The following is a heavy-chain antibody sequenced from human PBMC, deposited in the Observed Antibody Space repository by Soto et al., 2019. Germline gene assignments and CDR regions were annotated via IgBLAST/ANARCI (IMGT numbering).Heavy chain of an antibody. Sequence: ASVKVSCKASGYTFTSYGISWVRQAPGQGLEWMGWISAYNGNTNYAQKLQGRVTMTTDTSTSTAYMELRSLRSDDTAVYYCARDKIVVVSFAPGNDAFDIWGQGTMVTVPS. CDR2: ISAYNGNT. V-gene: IGHV1-18*04. CDR3: ARDKIVVVSFAPGNDAFDI. J-gene: IGHJ3*02. CDR1: GYTFTSYG. D-gene: IGHD2-2*01.